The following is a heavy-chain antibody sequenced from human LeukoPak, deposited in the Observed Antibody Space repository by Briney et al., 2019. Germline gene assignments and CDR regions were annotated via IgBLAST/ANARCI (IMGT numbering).Heavy chain of an antibody. J-gene: IGHJ4*02. V-gene: IGHV4-4*07. CDR1: GGSISSYY. CDR2: IYSSGSS. CDR3: ARGRTYGGNSGFDY. Sequence: SETLSLTCSVSGGSISSYYWSWIRQPAGKGLEWIGRIYSSGSSSYNPSLKSRVTMSVDTSKNQFSLNLTSVTAADTAVYYCARGRTYGGNSGFDYWGQGNRDPVSS. D-gene: IGHD4-23*01.